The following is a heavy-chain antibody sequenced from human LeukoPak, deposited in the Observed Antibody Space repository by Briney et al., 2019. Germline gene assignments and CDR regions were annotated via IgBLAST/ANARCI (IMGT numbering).Heavy chain of an antibody. V-gene: IGHV3-23*01. CDR2: ISGSGGST. Sequence: GGSLRLSCAASGFTFSSYAMSWVRQAPGKGLEWVSAISGSGGSTYYADSVKGRFTTSRDNSKNTLYLQMNCLRAEDTAVHYWAREATTGGGFDYWGQGTLVTVSS. CDR1: GFTFSSYA. J-gene: IGHJ4*02. D-gene: IGHD4-17*01. CDR3: AREATTGGGFDY.